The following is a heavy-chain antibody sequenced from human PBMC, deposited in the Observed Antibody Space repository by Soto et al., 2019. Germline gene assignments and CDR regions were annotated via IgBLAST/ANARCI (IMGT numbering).Heavy chain of an antibody. CDR1: GITFSDYY. CDR2: ITNSGNTV. Sequence: GGSLRLSCVASGITFSDYYMSWVRQAPGKGLEWLAYITNSGNTVYYADSVKGRFTISRDNAESSLYLQMNSLRAEDTAVYYCAGKTGKVYYYYYYYMDVWGPGTTVTVSS. D-gene: IGHD1-1*01. V-gene: IGHV3-11*01. J-gene: IGHJ6*03. CDR3: AGKTGKVYYYYYYYMDV.